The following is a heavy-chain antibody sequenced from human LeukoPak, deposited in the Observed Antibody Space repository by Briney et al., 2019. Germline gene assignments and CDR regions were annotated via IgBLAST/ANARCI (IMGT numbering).Heavy chain of an antibody. J-gene: IGHJ6*02. Sequence: ASVKVSCKASGYTFTSYGINWVRQATGQGLEWMGWMNPNSGNTGYAQKFQGRVTMTRNTSISTAYMELSSLRSEDTAVYYCARALMVRGVIIYYYYGMDVWGQGTTVTVSS. CDR3: ARALMVRGVIIYYYYGMDV. CDR1: GYTFTSYG. CDR2: MNPNSGNT. V-gene: IGHV1-8*01. D-gene: IGHD3-10*01.